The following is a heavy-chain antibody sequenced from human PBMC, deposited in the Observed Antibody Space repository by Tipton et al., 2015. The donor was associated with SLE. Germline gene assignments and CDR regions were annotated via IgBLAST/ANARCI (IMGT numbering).Heavy chain of an antibody. CDR3: ARIRPGHGDPFDF. J-gene: IGHJ4*02. CDR2: LYGSGSS. V-gene: IGHV4-4*07. D-gene: IGHD4-17*01. Sequence: TLSLTCTVSGDSVGTNYWNWIRQPAGKGLEWIERLYGSGSSTHYNPSLEGRVTVSVDTSQNQVSLKLTSVTAADTAVYYCARIRPGHGDPFDFWGQGTLVTVSS. CDR1: GDSVGTNY.